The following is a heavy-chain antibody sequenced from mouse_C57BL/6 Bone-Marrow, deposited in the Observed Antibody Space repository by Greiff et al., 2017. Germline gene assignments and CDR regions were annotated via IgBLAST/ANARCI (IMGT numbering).Heavy chain of an antibody. CDR1: GYSITSGYD. V-gene: IGHV3-1*01. CDR2: ISYCGST. Sequence: EVQLQESGPGMVKPSQSLSLTCTVTGYSITSGYDWHWIRHFPGNKLEWMGYISYCGSTNYNPSPKTRISIPHDTSTNHLFLKLNSVTTEDTATYDCARGSLYDGYYVDWYFDVWGTGTTVTVSS. J-gene: IGHJ1*03. D-gene: IGHD2-3*01. CDR3: ARGSLYDGYYVDWYFDV.